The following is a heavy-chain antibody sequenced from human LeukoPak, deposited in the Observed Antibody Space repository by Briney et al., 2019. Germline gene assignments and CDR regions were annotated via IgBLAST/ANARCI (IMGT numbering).Heavy chain of an antibody. CDR1: GGSISSYY. J-gene: IGHJ4*02. D-gene: IGHD6-13*01. V-gene: IGHV4-59*01. Sequence: SETLSLTCTVSGGSISSYYWSWIRQPPGKGLEWIGYIYYSGSTNYNPSLKSRATISVDTSKNQFSLKLSSVTAADTAVYYCATAYSSSWYGFPPHYWGQGTLVTVSS. CDR3: ATAYSSSWYGFPPHY. CDR2: IYYSGST.